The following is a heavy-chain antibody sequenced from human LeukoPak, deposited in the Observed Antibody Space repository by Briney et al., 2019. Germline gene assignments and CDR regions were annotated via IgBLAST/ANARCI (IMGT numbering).Heavy chain of an antibody. Sequence: SETLSLTCTVSGGSINSYWSWIRQPAGKGLEWIGRISGSGTITYNPALQSRLSISIDTSKNQFSLKLMSVTAADTAVYYCASNLGIAARPDDAFDIWGQGTMVTVSS. CDR1: GGSINSY. CDR3: ASNLGIAARPDDAFDI. V-gene: IGHV4-4*07. D-gene: IGHD6-6*01. CDR2: ISGSGTI. J-gene: IGHJ3*02.